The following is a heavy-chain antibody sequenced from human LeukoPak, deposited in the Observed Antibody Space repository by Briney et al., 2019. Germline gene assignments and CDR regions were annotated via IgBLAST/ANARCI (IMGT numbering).Heavy chain of an antibody. D-gene: IGHD6-19*01. Sequence: GGSLRLSCAASGFTFSSYSMNWVRQAPGKGLEWVGFIRSKAYGGTTEYAASVKGRFTISRDDSKSIAYLQMNSLKTEDTAVYYCTSSEGAFDIWGQGTMVTVSS. CDR2: IRSKAYGGTT. CDR1: GFTFSSYS. V-gene: IGHV3-49*04. CDR3: TSSEGAFDI. J-gene: IGHJ3*02.